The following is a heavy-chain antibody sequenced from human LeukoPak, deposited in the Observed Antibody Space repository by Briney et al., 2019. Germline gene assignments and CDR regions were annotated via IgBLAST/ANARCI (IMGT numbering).Heavy chain of an antibody. J-gene: IGHJ1*01. CDR1: GFTFSSYE. Sequence: GGSLRLSCAASGFTFSSYEMNWVRQAPGKGLEWVSYISSSGSTIYYADSVKGRFTISRDNAKNSLYLQMNSLRAEDTAVYYCAKGGSSWYPEYFQHWGQGTLVTVSS. CDR2: ISSSGSTI. V-gene: IGHV3-48*03. D-gene: IGHD6-13*01. CDR3: AKGGSSWYPEYFQH.